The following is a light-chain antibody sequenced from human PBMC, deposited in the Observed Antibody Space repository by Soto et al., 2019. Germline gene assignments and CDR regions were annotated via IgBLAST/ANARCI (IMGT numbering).Light chain of an antibody. CDR2: GVS. CDR1: QSVSSNY. V-gene: IGKV3-20*01. Sequence: EIVLTQSPGTLSLSPGERATLSCRASQSVSSNYLAWYQQKPGQAPRLLIYGVSTRTTGIPDRFSGSGSVTDFTLTISRLEPEDFAVYYCQQYSSLPLTFGLGTNVEFK. CDR3: QQYSSLPLT. J-gene: IGKJ1*01.